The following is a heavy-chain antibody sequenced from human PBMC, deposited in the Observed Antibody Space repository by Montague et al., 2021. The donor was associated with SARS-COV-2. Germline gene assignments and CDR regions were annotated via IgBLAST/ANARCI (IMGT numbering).Heavy chain of an antibody. J-gene: IGHJ5*02. Sequence: SETLSLTCTVSGGSISSSSYYWGWIRQPPGKGLEWIGSIHYSGSTYYNPSLKSRVTISVDTSKKHSSLNLSSVTAADTAVYFCAAQSSEGYCSSSSCYVWFDPWGQGTLVTVSS. CDR3: AAQSSEGYCSSSSCYVWFDP. D-gene: IGHD2-2*01. CDR1: GGSISSSSYY. CDR2: IHYSGST. V-gene: IGHV4-39*01.